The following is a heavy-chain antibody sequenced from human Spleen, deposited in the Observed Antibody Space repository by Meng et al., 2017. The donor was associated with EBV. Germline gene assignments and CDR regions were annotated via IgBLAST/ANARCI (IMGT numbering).Heavy chain of an antibody. J-gene: IGHJ4*02. Sequence: QVQRVQPGAEVKKPGASVKVSCKASGYTFSVYDITWVRQAAGQGLEWMGWMNPGSGNTVYAQKFQGRVTMTRNTSITTAYMELSNLRSEDAAVYYCARGGIDFWGQGTLVTVFS. CDR2: MNPGSGNT. CDR1: GYTFSVYD. CDR3: ARGGIDF. V-gene: IGHV1-8*01.